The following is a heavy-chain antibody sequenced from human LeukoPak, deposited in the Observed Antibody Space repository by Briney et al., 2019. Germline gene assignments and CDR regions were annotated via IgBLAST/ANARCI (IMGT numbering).Heavy chain of an antibody. CDR2: ISAYNGDT. CDR1: GYIFTTYG. CDR3: ARDHSSSGQLFDF. D-gene: IGHD6-25*01. J-gene: IGHJ4*02. V-gene: IGHV1-18*01. Sequence: ASVKVSCKAAGYIFTTYGISWVQQAPGQGLEWMGWISAYNGDTYYAQKLQGRLTMTTDTSTNTAYMELRSLRSDDTAVYYCARDHSSSGQLFDFWGQGTPVTVSS.